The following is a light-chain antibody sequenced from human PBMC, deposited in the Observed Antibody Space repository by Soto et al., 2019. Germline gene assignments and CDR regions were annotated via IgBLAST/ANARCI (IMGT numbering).Light chain of an antibody. J-gene: IGKJ1*01. CDR3: QQYNYYRT. Sequence: DIQMTQSPFSLSASVGDRVTITCRASENVSSRLAWYQQKPGKAPKLLISEASSVESGVPSRFSGSGSGTEFTLTISSLQPDDFATYYCQQYNYYRTFGQGTEVEMK. V-gene: IGKV1-5*03. CDR1: ENVSSR. CDR2: EAS.